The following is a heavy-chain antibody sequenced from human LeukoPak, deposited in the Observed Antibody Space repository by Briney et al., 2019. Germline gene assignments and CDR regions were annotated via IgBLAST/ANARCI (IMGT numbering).Heavy chain of an antibody. CDR2: LHPEDGEA. Sequence: ASVKVSCKVSGYTLSDLAMHWVRQAPGKGLEWMGGLHPEDGEAIYAQPLQGRVTMTEDTSTDTAYMELSSLRSDDTAVYHCATRNFGDYGAFDIWGQGTLVTVSS. J-gene: IGHJ3*02. CDR3: ATRNFGDYGAFDI. V-gene: IGHV1-24*01. D-gene: IGHD4-17*01. CDR1: GYTLSDLA.